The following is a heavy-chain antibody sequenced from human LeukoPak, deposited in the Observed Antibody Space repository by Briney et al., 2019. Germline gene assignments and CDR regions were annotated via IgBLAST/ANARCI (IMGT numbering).Heavy chain of an antibody. Sequence: GGSLRLSCAASGFTFSDHYMDWVRQAPGKGLEWVGRTRYKANSYTTEYAASGKGRFTISRDDSKNSLYLQMNSLKTEDTAVYYCATPYSSSPVTRDYYGMDVWGQGTTVTVSS. V-gene: IGHV3-72*01. CDR3: ATPYSSSPVTRDYYGMDV. CDR1: GFTFSDHY. CDR2: TRYKANSYTT. J-gene: IGHJ6*02. D-gene: IGHD6-6*01.